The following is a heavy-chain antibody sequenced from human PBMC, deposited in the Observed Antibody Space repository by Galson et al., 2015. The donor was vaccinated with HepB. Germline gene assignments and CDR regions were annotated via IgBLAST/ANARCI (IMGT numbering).Heavy chain of an antibody. CDR3: ASLGGYCSSTSCYTEGNFDY. V-gene: IGHV5-10-1*01. Sequence: QSGAEVKKPGESLRISCKGSGYSFTSYWISWVRQMPGKGLEWMGRIDPSDSYTNYSPSFQGHVTISADKSISTAYLQWSSLKASDTAMYYCASLGGYCSSTSCYTEGNFDYWGQGTLVTVSS. CDR1: GYSFTSYW. J-gene: IGHJ4*02. CDR2: IDPSDSYT. D-gene: IGHD2-2*02.